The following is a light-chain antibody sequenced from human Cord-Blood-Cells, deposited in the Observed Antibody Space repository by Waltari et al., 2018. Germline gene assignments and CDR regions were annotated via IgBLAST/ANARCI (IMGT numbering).Light chain of an antibody. Sequence: QSALTQPASVSGSPGQSITISCTGTSSDVGGYNYVSWYQQHPGIAPKLMIYDVSNRPSGVSNRFSGSKSGNTASLTISGLQAEDDADYYCSSYTSSSTWVFGGGTKLTVL. CDR3: SSYTSSSTWV. CDR2: DVS. V-gene: IGLV2-14*01. CDR1: SSDVGGYNY. J-gene: IGLJ3*02.